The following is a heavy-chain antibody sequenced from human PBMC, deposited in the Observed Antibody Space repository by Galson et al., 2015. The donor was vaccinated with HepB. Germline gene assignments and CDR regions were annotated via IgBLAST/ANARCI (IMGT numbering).Heavy chain of an antibody. CDR2: IIPILGIA. Sequence: SVKVSCKASGGTFSSYAISWVRQAPGQGLEWMGRIIPILGIANYAQKFQGRVTITADKSTSTAYMELSSLRSEDTAVYYCARHTAMDQTPVFHYWGQGTLVTVSS. CDR1: GGTFSSYA. V-gene: IGHV1-69*04. D-gene: IGHD5-18*01. J-gene: IGHJ4*02. CDR3: ARHTAMDQTPVFHY.